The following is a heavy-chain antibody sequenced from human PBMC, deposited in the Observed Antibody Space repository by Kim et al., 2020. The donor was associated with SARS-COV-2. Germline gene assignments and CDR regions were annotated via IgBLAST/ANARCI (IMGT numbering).Heavy chain of an antibody. Sequence: GRFTISRDNAKNTLYLQMNSLRAEDTAVYYCARDATDDGDYWSGYYYGMDVWGQGTTVTVSS. V-gene: IGHV3-66*01. CDR3: ARDATDDGDYWSGYYYGMDV. J-gene: IGHJ6*02. D-gene: IGHD4-17*01.